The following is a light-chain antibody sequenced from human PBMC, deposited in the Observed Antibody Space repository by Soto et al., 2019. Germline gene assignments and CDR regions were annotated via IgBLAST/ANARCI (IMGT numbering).Light chain of an antibody. Sequence: DIQMTQSPSTLSASVGDRVSITCRASQNIGSWLAWYQQKAGKAPKLLIYKASTLESGVPSRFSGSGSGTGFTLTISGLQPDDFATYYCQQYNTFNMWTFGQGTKV. V-gene: IGKV1-5*03. CDR1: QNIGSW. J-gene: IGKJ1*01. CDR3: QQYNTFNMWT. CDR2: KAS.